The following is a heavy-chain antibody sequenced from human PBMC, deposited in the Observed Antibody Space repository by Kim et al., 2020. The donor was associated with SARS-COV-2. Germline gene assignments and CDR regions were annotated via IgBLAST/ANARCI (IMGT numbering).Heavy chain of an antibody. CDR3: ARDLGWYSSSWYVFDY. D-gene: IGHD6-13*01. Sequence: ASVKVSCKASGYTFTGYYMHWVRQAPGQGLEWMGWINPNSGGTNYAQKFQGRITMTSDTSISTAYMELSRLRSDDTAVYYCARDLGWYSSSWYVFDYWGQGTLVTVSS. J-gene: IGHJ4*02. V-gene: IGHV1-2*02. CDR2: INPNSGGT. CDR1: GYTFTGYY.